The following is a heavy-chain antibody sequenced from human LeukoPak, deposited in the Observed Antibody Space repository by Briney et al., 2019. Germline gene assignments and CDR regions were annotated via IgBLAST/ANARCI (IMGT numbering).Heavy chain of an antibody. V-gene: IGHV3-7*03. CDR2: IKEDGSEK. Sequence: PGGSLRLSCAASGFTFSLYWMSWFRQAPGKGLEWVANIKEDGSEKSYVDSVKGRFTISRDNAKNLLYLQMNSLRAEETAVYYCARVLVGALDYWGQGTLVTVSS. CDR1: GFTFSLYW. CDR3: ARVLVGALDY. D-gene: IGHD1-26*01. J-gene: IGHJ4*02.